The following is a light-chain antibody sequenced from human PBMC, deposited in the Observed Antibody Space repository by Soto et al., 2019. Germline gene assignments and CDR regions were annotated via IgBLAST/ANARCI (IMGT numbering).Light chain of an antibody. CDR2: GAS. V-gene: IGKV3-15*01. CDR3: QQDNIWHAYP. J-gene: IGKJ2*01. CDR1: QSVSSN. Sequence: EIVMTQSPATLSVSPGERATLSCSSSQSVSSNLAWYQQKPGQAPRLLIYGASTRATGIPARFSGSGSGTDFTLTISSLQSEDFAVYYCQQDNIWHAYPFCQGTKLEIK.